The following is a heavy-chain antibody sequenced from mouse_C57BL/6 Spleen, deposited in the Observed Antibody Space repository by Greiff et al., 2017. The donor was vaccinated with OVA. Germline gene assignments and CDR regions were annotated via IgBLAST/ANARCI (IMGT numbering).Heavy chain of an antibody. CDR3: ARGGGYDGGYAMDY. J-gene: IGHJ4*01. CDR1: GYTFTSYW. D-gene: IGHD2-2*01. Sequence: VQLQQPGAELVRPGSSVKLSCKASGYTFTSYWMLWVKQRPIQGLEWIGNIDPSDSETPYNQKFKDKATLTVDKSSSTAYMQRSSLTSEDSAVYYCARGGGYDGGYAMDYWGQGTSVTVSS. V-gene: IGHV1-52*01. CDR2: IDPSDSET.